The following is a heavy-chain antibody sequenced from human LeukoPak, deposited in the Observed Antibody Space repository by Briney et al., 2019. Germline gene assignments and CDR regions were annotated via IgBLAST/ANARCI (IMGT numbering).Heavy chain of an antibody. V-gene: IGHV4-61*01. D-gene: IGHD5-18*01. CDR1: GGSVSSGSYY. CDR3: ARLEWDTAEPYFDY. J-gene: IGHJ4*02. CDR2: IYYSGST. Sequence: PSETLSLTCTVSGGSVSSGSYYWSWIRQPPGKGLEWIGYIYYSGSTNYNPSLKSRVTISVDTSKNQFSLKLSSVTAADTAVYYCARLEWDTAEPYFDYWGQGTLVTVSS.